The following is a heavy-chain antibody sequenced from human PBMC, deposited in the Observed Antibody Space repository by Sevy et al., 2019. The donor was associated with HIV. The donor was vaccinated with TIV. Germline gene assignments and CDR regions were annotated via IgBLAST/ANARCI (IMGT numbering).Heavy chain of an antibody. D-gene: IGHD6-13*01. J-gene: IGHJ4*02. CDR3: ARVRVVAADYYFDY. V-gene: IGHV3-11*06. Sequence: GGSLRLSCAASGFSFSDYYMTWIRQAPGKGLEWVSYISSGSRYTNYADSVKGRFAISRDNAENSLYLQMSSLRAEDTAVYYCARVRVVAADYYFDYWGQGTLVTVSS. CDR2: ISSGSRYT. CDR1: GFSFSDYY.